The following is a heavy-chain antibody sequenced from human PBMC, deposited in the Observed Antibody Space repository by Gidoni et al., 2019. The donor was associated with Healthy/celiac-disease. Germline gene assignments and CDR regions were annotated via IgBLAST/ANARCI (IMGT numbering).Heavy chain of an antibody. Sequence: QVQLQESGPGLVKPSGTLSLPCAVSGGSISSRNWWSWVRQPPGKGLEWIGEIYHSGSTNYNPSLKSRVTISVDKSKNQFSLKLSSVTAADTAVYYCARDLSNWNDAGGDDAFDIWGQGTMVTVSS. D-gene: IGHD1-20*01. CDR1: GGSISSRNW. V-gene: IGHV4-4*02. CDR2: IYHSGST. CDR3: ARDLSNWNDAGGDDAFDI. J-gene: IGHJ3*02.